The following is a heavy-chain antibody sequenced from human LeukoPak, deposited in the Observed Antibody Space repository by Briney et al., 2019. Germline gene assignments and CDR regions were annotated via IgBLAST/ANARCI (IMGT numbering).Heavy chain of an antibody. CDR1: GFTFSSYA. D-gene: IGHD5-18*01. CDR2: ISYDGSNK. CDR3: ARDLWGSYGLRYYFDY. Sequence: GRSLRLSCAASGFTFSSYAMHWVRQAPGKGLEWVADISYDGSNKYYADSVKGRFTISRDNSKNTLYLQMNSLRAEDTAVYYCARDLWGSYGLRYYFDYWGQGTLVTVSS. V-gene: IGHV3-30*04. J-gene: IGHJ4*02.